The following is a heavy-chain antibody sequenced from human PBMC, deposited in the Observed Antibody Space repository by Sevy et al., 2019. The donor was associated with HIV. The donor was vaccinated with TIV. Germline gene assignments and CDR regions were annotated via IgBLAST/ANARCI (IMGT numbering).Heavy chain of an antibody. Sequence: GGFLRLSCAASGFTFSSAWMSWVRLAPGKGLEWVGRIKSKTDGGTIDYAAPVKGRFTISREDSKNTLYLQMNILKTEDTAVYYCITDPGYRGYDEEVINYYYYGMDVWGQGTTVTVSS. V-gene: IGHV3-15*01. CDR2: IKSKTDGGTI. CDR3: ITDPGYRGYDEEVINYYYYGMDV. J-gene: IGHJ6*02. D-gene: IGHD5-12*01. CDR1: GFTFSSAW.